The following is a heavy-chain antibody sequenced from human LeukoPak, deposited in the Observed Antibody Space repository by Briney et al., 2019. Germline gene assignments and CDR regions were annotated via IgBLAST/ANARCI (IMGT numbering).Heavy chain of an antibody. Sequence: SETLSLTCTVSGGSISSSSYYWGWIRQPPGKGLEGIGSIYYSGSTYYNPSLKSRVTISVDTSKNQFSLKLSSVTAADTAVYYCARVGGTFDYWGQGTLVTVSS. D-gene: IGHD3-16*01. CDR1: GGSISSSSYY. CDR2: IYYSGST. V-gene: IGHV4-39*01. J-gene: IGHJ4*02. CDR3: ARVGGTFDY.